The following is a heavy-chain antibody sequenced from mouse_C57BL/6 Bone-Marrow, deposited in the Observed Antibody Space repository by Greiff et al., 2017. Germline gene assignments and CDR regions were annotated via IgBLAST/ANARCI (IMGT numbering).Heavy chain of an antibody. D-gene: IGHD2-13*01. CDR2: INPYNGDT. CDR3: AREGVRWPFFDD. CDR1: GYSFTGYF. J-gene: IGHJ2*01. V-gene: IGHV1-20*01. Sequence: VQLQQSGPELVKPGDSVKISCKASGYSFTGYFMNWVMQSHGKSLEWIGRINPYNGDTFYNQKFKGKATLTVDKSSSTAHMGLRSLTCEDSAVYYCAREGVRWPFFDDWGQGTTRTVSS.